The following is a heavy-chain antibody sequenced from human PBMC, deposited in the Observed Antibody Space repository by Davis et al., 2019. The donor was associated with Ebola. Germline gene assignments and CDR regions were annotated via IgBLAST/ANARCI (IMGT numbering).Heavy chain of an antibody. CDR3: ARDSGGSGWYERGNFDY. CDR1: TGSFSGFY. Sequence: SETLSLTCDVSTGSFSGFYWSWIRQSPGKGLEWIGEIYHSGSTNYNPSLKSRVTISVDKSKNQFSLKLSSVTAADTAVYYCARDSGGSGWYERGNFDYWGQGTLVTVSS. CDR2: IYHSGST. V-gene: IGHV4-34*01. J-gene: IGHJ4*02. D-gene: IGHD6-19*01.